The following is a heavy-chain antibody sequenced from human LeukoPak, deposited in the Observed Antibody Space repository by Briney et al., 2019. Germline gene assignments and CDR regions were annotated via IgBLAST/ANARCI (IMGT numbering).Heavy chain of an antibody. CDR1: GYSISSGYY. V-gene: IGHV4-38-2*01. D-gene: IGHD3-9*01. Sequence: PSETLSLTCAVSGYSISSGYYWGWIRQPPGKGLEWIGSIHHSGSTYYNPSLKSRVTISVDTSKNQFSLKLSSVTAADTAVYYCARLPHYDILTGYYYYYMDVWGKGTTVTVS. J-gene: IGHJ6*03. CDR3: ARLPHYDILTGYYYYYMDV. CDR2: IHHSGST.